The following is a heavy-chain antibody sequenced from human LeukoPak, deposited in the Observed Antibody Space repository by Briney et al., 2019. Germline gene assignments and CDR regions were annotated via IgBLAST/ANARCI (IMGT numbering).Heavy chain of an antibody. CDR2: ITPNSGGT. Sequence: ASVKVSCKASGYTFTGYYMHWVRQAPGQGLEWMGWITPNSGGTNYAQKFQGRVTMTRDTSISTAYMELSRLRSDDTAVYYCAREIAAAGNYYYYYGMDVWGQGTTVTVSS. CDR1: GYTFTGYY. CDR3: AREIAAAGNYYYYYGMDV. D-gene: IGHD6-13*01. J-gene: IGHJ6*02. V-gene: IGHV1-2*02.